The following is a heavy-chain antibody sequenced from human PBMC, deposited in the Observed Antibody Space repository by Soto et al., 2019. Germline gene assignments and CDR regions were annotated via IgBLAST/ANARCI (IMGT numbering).Heavy chain of an antibody. CDR3: ARAETDIVVVVAATLPFDY. J-gene: IGHJ4*02. V-gene: IGHV3-30-3*01. CDR2: ISYDGSNK. Sequence: PGGSLRLSCAASGFTFSSFAMHWVSQAPGKGLEWVAVISYDGSNKYYADSVKGRFTISRDNSKNTLYLQMNSLRAEDTAVYYCARAETDIVVVVAATLPFDYWGQGTLVTVSS. CDR1: GFTFSSFA. D-gene: IGHD2-15*01.